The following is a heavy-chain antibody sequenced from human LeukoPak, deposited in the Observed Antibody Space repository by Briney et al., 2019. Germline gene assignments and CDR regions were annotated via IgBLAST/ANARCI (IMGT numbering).Heavy chain of an antibody. CDR3: ARQAPSVVVAATGDFDC. V-gene: IGHV5-51*01. CDR2: IYPGDSDT. J-gene: IGHJ4*02. CDR1: GYSFTSYW. D-gene: IGHD2-15*01. Sequence: GESLKISCKGSGYSFTSYWIGWVRQMPGKGLEWMGIIYPGDSDTRFRPSCEGQVTISAGKSISTAYLQWSSLKASDTAMYYCARQAPSVVVAATGDFDCWGQGTLVTASS.